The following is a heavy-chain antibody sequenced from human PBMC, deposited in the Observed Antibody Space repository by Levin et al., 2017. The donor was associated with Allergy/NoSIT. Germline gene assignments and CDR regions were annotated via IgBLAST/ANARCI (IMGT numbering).Heavy chain of an antibody. D-gene: IGHD2-2*02. CDR3: ARDARCSSTSCYIWGAYYYYYGMDV. CDR2: IKQDGSEK. CDR1: GFTFSSYW. J-gene: IGHJ6*02. Sequence: GGSLRLSCAASGFTFSSYWMSWVRQAPGKGLEWVANIKQDGSEKYYVDSVKGRFTISRDNAKNSLYLQMNSLRAEDTAVYYCARDARCSSTSCYIWGAYYYYYGMDVWGQGTTVTVSS. V-gene: IGHV3-7*01.